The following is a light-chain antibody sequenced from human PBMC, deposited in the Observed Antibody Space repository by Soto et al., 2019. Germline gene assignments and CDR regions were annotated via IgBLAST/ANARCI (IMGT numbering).Light chain of an antibody. CDR3: QQYNNWLIT. CDR2: GAS. Sequence: EIVMTQSPATLSVSPGERATLSCRASQSVSSNLAWYQQKPGQAPRLLNYGASTRATGIPARYSGRRSGTDFTLTNSPLQSEDVAVYYCQQYNNWLITFGQGTRLEIK. V-gene: IGKV3-15*01. J-gene: IGKJ5*01. CDR1: QSVSSN.